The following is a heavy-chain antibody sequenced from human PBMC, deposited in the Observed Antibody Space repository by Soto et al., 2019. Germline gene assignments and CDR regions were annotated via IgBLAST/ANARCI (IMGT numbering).Heavy chain of an antibody. J-gene: IGHJ1*01. CDR3: AKDIYSSRVVAATLYFQH. CDR1: GFTFDDYA. D-gene: IGHD2-15*01. CDR2: ISWNSGSI. Sequence: GGSLRLSCAASGFTFDDYAMHWVRQAPGKGLEWVSGISWNSGSIGYADSVKGRFTISRDNAKNSLYLQMNSLRAEDTALYYCAKDIYSSRVVAATLYFQHWGQGTLVTVSS. V-gene: IGHV3-9*01.